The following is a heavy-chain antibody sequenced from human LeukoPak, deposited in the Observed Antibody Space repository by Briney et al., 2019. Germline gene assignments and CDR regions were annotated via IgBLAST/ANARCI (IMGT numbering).Heavy chain of an antibody. CDR3: VRDGQELAFDK. CDR2: IGTDGAYT. Sequence: GGSLRLSCAALGFTFSNYWMHWVRKTPEKGLVWVSRIGTDGAYTSSADSVKGRFTMSRDNAKNTLYLQMNSLRVEDTAVHYCVRDGQELAFDKWGQGTLVTVSS. CDR1: GFTFSNYW. J-gene: IGHJ4*02. D-gene: IGHD1-1*01. V-gene: IGHV3-74*01.